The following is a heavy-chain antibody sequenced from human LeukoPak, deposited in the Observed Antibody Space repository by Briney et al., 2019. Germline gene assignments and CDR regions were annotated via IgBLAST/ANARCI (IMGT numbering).Heavy chain of an antibody. J-gene: IGHJ4*02. CDR2: IYSGGST. Sequence: GGSLRLSCAASGLSVSSNYMSWVRQAPGKGLEWVSVIYSGGSTYYADSVKGRFTISRDNSKNTLYLQMNSLRAEDTAVYYCARGLSGNSRAAPYYFDYWGQGTLVTVSS. V-gene: IGHV3-66*02. CDR1: GLSVSSNY. D-gene: IGHD4-23*01. CDR3: ARGLSGNSRAAPYYFDY.